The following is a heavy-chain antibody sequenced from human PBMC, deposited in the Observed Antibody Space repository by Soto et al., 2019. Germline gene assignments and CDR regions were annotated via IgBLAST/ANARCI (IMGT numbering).Heavy chain of an antibody. D-gene: IGHD2-21*02. Sequence: QVPLQESGPGLVKPSETLSLTCTVFGGSVSDNFWSWVRQPAGKGPEYIGRIPASGATNYNPSLTSRVTMSVDTSHNQFALRLSSVTAADTAVYYCARGPYCGGDCFFASWGQGALVTVSS. V-gene: IGHV4-4*07. CDR2: IPASGAT. CDR3: ARGPYCGGDCFFAS. CDR1: GGSVSDNF. J-gene: IGHJ5*01.